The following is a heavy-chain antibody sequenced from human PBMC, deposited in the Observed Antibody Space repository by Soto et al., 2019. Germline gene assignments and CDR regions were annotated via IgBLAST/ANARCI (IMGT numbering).Heavy chain of an antibody. CDR2: INHSGST. Sequence: PSETLSLTCAFYCGSFIGYYWSWIRQPPGKGLEWIGEINHSGSTNYNPSLKSRVTISVDTSKNQFSLKLSSVTAADTAVYYCARAPRVANWFDPWGQGTLVTVSS. V-gene: IGHV4-34*01. CDR3: ARAPRVANWFDP. CDR1: CGSFIGYY. D-gene: IGHD2-15*01. J-gene: IGHJ5*02.